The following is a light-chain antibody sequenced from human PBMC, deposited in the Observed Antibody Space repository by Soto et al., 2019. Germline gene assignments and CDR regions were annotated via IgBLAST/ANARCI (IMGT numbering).Light chain of an antibody. J-gene: IGKJ2*01. Sequence: DIQMTQSPSSLSASVGDRVTITCRASQGIRNDLGWYQQNPGKAPKRLFYDASSLQSGVPSRFRGSGSETEFYLTISSLKPEDFADNYCLQQNSYPYIFGQGTNLDIK. CDR2: DAS. V-gene: IGKV1-17*01. CDR3: LQQNSYPYI. CDR1: QGIRND.